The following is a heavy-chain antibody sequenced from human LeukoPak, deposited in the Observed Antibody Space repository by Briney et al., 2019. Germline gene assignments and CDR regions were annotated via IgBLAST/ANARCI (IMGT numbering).Heavy chain of an antibody. Sequence: PGGSLRLSCAASGFTFSSYAMSWVRQAPGKGLEWVSAISGSGGSTYYADSVKGRFTISRDNSKNTLYLQMNSLRAEDTAVYYCAKDKGYCSSTSCYVNFDYWGQGTLVTVSS. CDR3: AKDKGYCSSTSCYVNFDY. CDR1: GFTFSSYA. CDR2: ISGSGGST. J-gene: IGHJ4*02. D-gene: IGHD2-2*01. V-gene: IGHV3-23*01.